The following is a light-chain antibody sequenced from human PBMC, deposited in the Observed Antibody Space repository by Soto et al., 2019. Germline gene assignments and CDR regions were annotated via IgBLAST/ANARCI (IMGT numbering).Light chain of an antibody. V-gene: IGLV2-14*01. CDR1: SSDVGGYKY. CDR3: SSYTAFSTRV. Sequence: QSALTQPASVSGSPGQSITLSCTGTSSDVGGYKYVSWYQQHPGKAPELIIYEVTNRPSGVSNRFSGSKSGNTASLTISGLRPEDEADYYCSSYTAFSTRVFGGGTKLTVL. J-gene: IGLJ2*01. CDR2: EVT.